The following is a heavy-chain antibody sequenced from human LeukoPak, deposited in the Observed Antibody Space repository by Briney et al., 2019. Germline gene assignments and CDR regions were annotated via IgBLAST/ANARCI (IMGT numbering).Heavy chain of an antibody. J-gene: IGHJ5*02. CDR1: GGSFSGYY. CDR3: ARVATTVTSANWFDP. D-gene: IGHD4-11*01. V-gene: IGHV4-34*01. CDR2: FYHGGST. Sequence: SETLSLTCAVYGGSFSGYYWSWIRQPPGKGLEWIGTFYHGGSTYYNPSLKSRVTISVDTSKNQFSLKLSSVTAADTAVYYCARVATTVTSANWFDPWGQGTLVTVSS.